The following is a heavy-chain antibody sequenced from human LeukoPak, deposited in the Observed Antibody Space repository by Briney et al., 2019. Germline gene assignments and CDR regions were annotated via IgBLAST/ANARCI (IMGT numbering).Heavy chain of an antibody. CDR3: AKAWGAAGTFDS. V-gene: IGHV3-23*01. Sequence: PGGSLRLSCAASGLTFSSYAMSWVRQAPGKGLEWVSTITPSDSGTYYADSVRGRFTISRDNSKNTLYVQMNSLRVEATAVYYCAKAWGAAGTFDSWGQGTLVTVSS. CDR2: ITPSDSGT. J-gene: IGHJ4*02. D-gene: IGHD6-13*01. CDR1: GLTFSSYA.